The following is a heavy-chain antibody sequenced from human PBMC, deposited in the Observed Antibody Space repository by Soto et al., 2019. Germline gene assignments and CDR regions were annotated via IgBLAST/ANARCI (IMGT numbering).Heavy chain of an antibody. CDR1: GYTLTSYG. CDR3: ARDYSGDTAMADYGMDV. Sequence: ASVEVSCKASGYTLTSYGISWVRQAPGHGLEWMGWISTLKGNTHYAQKLQGRVTMTTDTSTSTVYMELRSLRSDDTAVYYCARDYSGDTAMADYGMDVWGQGTTVTVSS. V-gene: IGHV1-18*04. CDR2: ISTLKGNT. J-gene: IGHJ6*02. D-gene: IGHD5-18*01.